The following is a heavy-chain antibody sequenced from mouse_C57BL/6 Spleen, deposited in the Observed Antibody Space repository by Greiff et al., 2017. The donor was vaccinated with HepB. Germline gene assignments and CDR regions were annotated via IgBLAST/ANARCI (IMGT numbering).Heavy chain of an antibody. Sequence: QVHVKQPGAELVKPGASVKLSCKASGYTFTSYWMHWVKQRPGQGLEWIGMIHPNSGSTNYNEKFKSKATLTVDTSSSTAYMQLSSLTSEDSAVYYCARREYDVYWFDYWGQGTTLTVSS. D-gene: IGHD2-3*01. CDR2: IHPNSGST. CDR1: GYTFTSYW. J-gene: IGHJ2*01. CDR3: ARREYDVYWFDY. V-gene: IGHV1-64*01.